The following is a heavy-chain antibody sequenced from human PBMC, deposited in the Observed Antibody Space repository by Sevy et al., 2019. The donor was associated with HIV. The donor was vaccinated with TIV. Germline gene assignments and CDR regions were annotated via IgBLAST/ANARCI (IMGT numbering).Heavy chain of an antibody. CDR3: AKDRGRNAVGATQGFDP. J-gene: IGHJ5*02. D-gene: IGHD1-26*01. CDR2: ISGSGGST. V-gene: IGHV3-23*01. CDR1: EFTFSSYA. Sequence: GGSLRLSCAASEFTFSSYAMSWVRQAPVKGLEWVSSISGSGGSTYYADSVKGRFTISRDNFKNTLYLRMNSLRAEDTAVYYCAKDRGRNAVGATQGFDPWGRGTLVTVSS.